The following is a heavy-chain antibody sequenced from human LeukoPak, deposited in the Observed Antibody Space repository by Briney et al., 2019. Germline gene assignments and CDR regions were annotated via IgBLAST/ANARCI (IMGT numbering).Heavy chain of an antibody. CDR1: GFTFTSSA. J-gene: IGHJ3*02. D-gene: IGHD3-16*01. Sequence: SVKVSCKASGFTFTSSAMQWVRQARGQRLEWIGWIVVGSGNTNSAQKFQERVTITRDMSTSTAYMELSSLRSEDTAAYYCAADWHYNTYASLSAFDIWGQGTMVTVSS. CDR2: IVVGSGNT. CDR3: AADWHYNTYASLSAFDI. V-gene: IGHV1-58*02.